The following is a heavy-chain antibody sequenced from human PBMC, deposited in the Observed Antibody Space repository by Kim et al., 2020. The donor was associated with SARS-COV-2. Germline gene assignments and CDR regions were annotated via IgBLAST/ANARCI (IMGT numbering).Heavy chain of an antibody. CDR2: IYYSGST. D-gene: IGHD3-3*01. Sequence: SETLSLTCTVSGGSISSGGYYWSWMRQHPGKGLEWIGYIYYSGSTYYNPSLKSRVTISVDTSKNQFSLKLSSVTAADTAVYYCARSFGVAPPVDYWGQGTLVTVSS. V-gene: IGHV4-31*03. CDR1: GGSISSGGYY. J-gene: IGHJ4*02. CDR3: ARSFGVAPPVDY.